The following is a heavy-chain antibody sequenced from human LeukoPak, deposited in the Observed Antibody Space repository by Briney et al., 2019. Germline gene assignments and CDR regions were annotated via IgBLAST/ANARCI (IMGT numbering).Heavy chain of an antibody. D-gene: IGHD3-22*01. V-gene: IGHV4-61*08. CDR2: IYYSGST. CDR1: GGSISSGDYY. CDR3: ARHDTSGYYFDY. J-gene: IGHJ4*02. Sequence: SQTLSLTCTVSGGSISSGDYYWSWIRQPPGKALEWIGYIYYSGSTNYNPSLKSRVTISVEKSKNQFSLKLSSVTAADTAMYFCARHDTSGYYFDYWGQGTLVTVSS.